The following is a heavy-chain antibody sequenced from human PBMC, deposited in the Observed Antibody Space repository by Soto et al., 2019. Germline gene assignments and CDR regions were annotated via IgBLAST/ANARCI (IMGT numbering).Heavy chain of an antibody. CDR2: IYWDDDK. Sequence: QITLKESGPTLVKPTQTLTLTCTFSGFSLSTIGVGVGWIRQPPGKALEWLALIYWDDDKRYRPSLKSRLTITKDTSKNQVVLTMTNMDPEDTATYYCALQSYGEFGYWGQGTLVTVSS. CDR1: GFSLSTIGVG. J-gene: IGHJ4*02. D-gene: IGHD5-18*01. V-gene: IGHV2-5*02. CDR3: ALQSYGEFGY.